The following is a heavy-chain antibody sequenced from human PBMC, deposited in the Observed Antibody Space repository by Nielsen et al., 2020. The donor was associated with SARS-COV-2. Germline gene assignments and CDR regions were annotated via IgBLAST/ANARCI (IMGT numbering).Heavy chain of an antibody. J-gene: IGHJ4*02. D-gene: IGHD5-18*01. CDR2: ISAYNGNT. CDR3: ASTAMVGGFDY. V-gene: IGHV1-18*01. CDR1: GYTFTSYG. Sequence: ASVKVSCKASGYTFTSYGISWVRQAPGQGLEWMGWISAYNGNTNYAQKLQGRVTMTTDTSTSTAYMELSSLRSEDTAVYYCASTAMVGGFDYWGQGTLVTVSS.